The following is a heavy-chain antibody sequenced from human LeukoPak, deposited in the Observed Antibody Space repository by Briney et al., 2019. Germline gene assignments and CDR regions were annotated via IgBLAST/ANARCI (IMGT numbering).Heavy chain of an antibody. J-gene: IGHJ1*01. CDR3: ARDTINYYDSSGYPPYFQH. V-gene: IGHV3-48*04. CDR2: ISSSSSTI. Sequence: GGSLRLSCAASGFTFSSYSMNWVRQAPGKGLEWVSYISSSSSTIYYADSVKGRFTISRDNAKNSLYLQMNSLRAEDTAVYYCARDTINYYDSSGYPPYFQHWGQGTLVTVSS. CDR1: GFTFSSYS. D-gene: IGHD3-22*01.